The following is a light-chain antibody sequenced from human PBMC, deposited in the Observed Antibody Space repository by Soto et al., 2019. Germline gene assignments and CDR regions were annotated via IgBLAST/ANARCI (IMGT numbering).Light chain of an antibody. CDR2: WAS. CDR3: QQYYSTPRT. V-gene: IGKV4-1*01. Sequence: DIVMTQSPDSLAVSLGERATINCKSSQSVLYSSNNKNCLAWYQQKPGQPPKLLIYWASTRESGVPDRFSGSGSGTDFTHTISSLQAEDVAVYYCQQYYSTPRTFGQGTKVEIK. J-gene: IGKJ1*01. CDR1: QSVLYSSNNKNC.